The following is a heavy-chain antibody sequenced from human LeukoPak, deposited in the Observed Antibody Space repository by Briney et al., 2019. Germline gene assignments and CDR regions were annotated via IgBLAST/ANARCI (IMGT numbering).Heavy chain of an antibody. CDR2: ISSSSSYI. CDR3: ARSYSSSWYFDY. V-gene: IGHV3-21*01. CDR1: GFTFSSYS. D-gene: IGHD6-13*01. J-gene: IGHJ4*02. Sequence: PGGSLRLSCAASGFTFSSYSMNWVRQAPGKGLEWVSSISSSSSYIYYADSVKGRFTIPRDNAKNSLYLQMNSLRAEDTAVYYCARSYSSSWYFDYWGQGTLVTVSS.